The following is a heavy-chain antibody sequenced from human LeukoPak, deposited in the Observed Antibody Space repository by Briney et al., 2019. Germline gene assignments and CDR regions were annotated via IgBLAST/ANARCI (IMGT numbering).Heavy chain of an antibody. J-gene: IGHJ4*02. CDR1: GGSVSSDYS. CDR3: ARLRGPTTSQRIFDY. V-gene: IGHV4-39*01. Sequence: SETLSLTCTVSGGSVSSDYSWGWIRQPPGKGLEWIGSIYHSGSNYYNPSLNSRATISADTSQNQFSLKLSSVTAADTAVYYCARLRGPTTSQRIFDYWGQGTMVTVSS. CDR2: IYHSGSN. D-gene: IGHD1-26*01.